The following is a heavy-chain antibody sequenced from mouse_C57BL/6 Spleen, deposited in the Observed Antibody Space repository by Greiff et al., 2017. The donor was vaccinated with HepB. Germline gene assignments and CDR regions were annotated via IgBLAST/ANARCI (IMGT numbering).Heavy chain of an antibody. CDR1: GFNIKDDY. V-gene: IGHV14-4*01. J-gene: IGHJ3*01. CDR3: THSNYRAY. D-gene: IGHD2-5*01. CDR2: IDPENGDT. Sequence: EVQLQQSGAELVRPGASVKLSCTASGFNIKDDYMHWVKQRPEQGLEWIGWIDPENGDTEYASKFQGKATITADTSSNTAYLQLSSLTSEDTAVYYCTHSNYRAYWGQGTLVTVSA.